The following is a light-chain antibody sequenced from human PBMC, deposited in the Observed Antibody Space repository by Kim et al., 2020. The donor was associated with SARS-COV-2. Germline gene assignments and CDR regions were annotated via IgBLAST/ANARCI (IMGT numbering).Light chain of an antibody. CDR1: QNIGRW. CDR2: KTS. CDR3: QQYDTFPRT. V-gene: IGKV1-5*03. J-gene: IGKJ1*01. Sequence: ASVGDRVRLTCRASQNIGRWLAWYQQKPGEAPNLLISKTSSLGSGVSSRFSGSGSGTEFTLTISSLQPDDFATYYCQQYDTFPRTFGQGTKVDIK.